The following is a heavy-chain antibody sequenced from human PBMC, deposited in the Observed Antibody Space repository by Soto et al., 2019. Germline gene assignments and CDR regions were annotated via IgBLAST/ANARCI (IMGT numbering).Heavy chain of an antibody. CDR3: ARHQYYYDVLXV. Sequence: ASETLSLTCTVSGGSISSCDYYWSWIRQPPGKGLEWIGYIYYSGSTYYNPSLKSRVTISVDTSKNQFSLKLSSVTDADTAVYYCARHQYYYDVLXVWGQGTTVXVSS. D-gene: IGHD3-22*01. V-gene: IGHV4-30-4*01. J-gene: IGHJ6*02. CDR1: GGSISSCDYY. CDR2: IYYSGST.